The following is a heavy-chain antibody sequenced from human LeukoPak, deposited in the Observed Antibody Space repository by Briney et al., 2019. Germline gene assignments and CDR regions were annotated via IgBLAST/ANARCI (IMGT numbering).Heavy chain of an antibody. Sequence: SQTLSLTCTVSGGSISSGGYYWSWIRQHPGKGLEWIGYIYYSGSTYYNPSLKSRVTISVDTSKNQFSLKLSSETAADTAVYYCAREGLGSGAQVDYWGQGTLVTVSS. CDR1: GGSISSGGYY. J-gene: IGHJ4*02. V-gene: IGHV4-31*03. D-gene: IGHD3-10*01. CDR2: IYYSGST. CDR3: AREGLGSGAQVDY.